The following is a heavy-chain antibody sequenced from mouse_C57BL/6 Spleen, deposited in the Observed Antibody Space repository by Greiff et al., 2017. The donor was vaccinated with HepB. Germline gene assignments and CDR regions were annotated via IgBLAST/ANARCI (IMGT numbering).Heavy chain of an antibody. V-gene: IGHV1-22*01. CDR2: INPNNGGT. CDR1: GYTFTDYN. CDR3: ARGPLYYGSSYWYFDV. J-gene: IGHJ1*03. Sequence: EVKVVESGPELVKPGASVKMSCKASGYTFTDYNMHWVKQSHGKSLEWIGYINPNNGGTSYNQKFKGKATLTVNKSSSTAYMELRSLTSEDSAVYYCARGPLYYGSSYWYFDVWGTGTTVTVSS. D-gene: IGHD1-1*01.